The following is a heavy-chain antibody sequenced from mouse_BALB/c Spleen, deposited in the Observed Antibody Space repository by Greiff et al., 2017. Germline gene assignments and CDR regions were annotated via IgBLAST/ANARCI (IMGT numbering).Heavy chain of an antibody. D-gene: IGHD1-2*01. J-gene: IGHJ2*01. V-gene: IGHV5-17*02. CDR2: ISSGSSTI. CDR3: ARHYYGPLDY. Sequence: EVQVVESGGGLVQPGGSRKLSCAASGFTFSSFGMHWVRQAPEKGLEWVAYISSGSSTIYYADTVKGRFTISRDNPKNTLFLQMTSLRSEDTAMYYCARHYYGPLDYWGQGTTLTVSS. CDR1: GFTFSSFG.